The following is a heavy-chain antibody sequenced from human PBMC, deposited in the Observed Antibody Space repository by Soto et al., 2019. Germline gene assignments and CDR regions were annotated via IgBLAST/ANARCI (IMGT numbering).Heavy chain of an antibody. J-gene: IGHJ6*02. CDR2: IYPGDSDT. D-gene: IGHD6-13*01. CDR1: GYSFTSYW. V-gene: IGHV5-51*01. Sequence: GESLKISCKGSGYSFTSYWIGWVRQMPGKGLEWMGIIYPGDSDTRYSPSFQGQVTISADKSISTAYLQWSSLKASDTAMYYCARRRRSSIPYYYYGMDVWGQGTTVTVSS. CDR3: ARRRRSSIPYYYYGMDV.